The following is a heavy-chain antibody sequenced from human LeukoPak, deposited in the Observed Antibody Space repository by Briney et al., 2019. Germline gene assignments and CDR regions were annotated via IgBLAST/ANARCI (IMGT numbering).Heavy chain of an antibody. CDR3: ARDPHNPGPIDY. CDR2: ISGNNNYI. Sequence: PGGSLRLSCAASGFTFSSYSMNWVRKAPGKGLEWVSSISGNNNYIYYADSVGGRFTISRDNARDSLFLQMDSLRAEDTAVYYCARDPHNPGPIDYWGQGTLVTVSS. V-gene: IGHV3-21*01. J-gene: IGHJ4*02. CDR1: GFTFSSYS.